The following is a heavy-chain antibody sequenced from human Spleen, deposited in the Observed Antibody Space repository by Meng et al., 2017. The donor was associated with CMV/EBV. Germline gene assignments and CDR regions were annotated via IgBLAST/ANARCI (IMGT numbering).Heavy chain of an antibody. Sequence: ASVKVSCKASGYTFINYDINWVRQATGQGLEWMGWMNPNSGNTAYAQKFQGRVTMTRSTSKDTAYMELSSLRSEDTAVYYCARVLLFLEWPPVQHDTFDIWGQGTMVTVSS. J-gene: IGHJ3*02. CDR3: ARVLLFLEWPPVQHDTFDI. CDR2: MNPNSGNT. CDR1: GYTFINYD. D-gene: IGHD3-3*01. V-gene: IGHV1-8*01.